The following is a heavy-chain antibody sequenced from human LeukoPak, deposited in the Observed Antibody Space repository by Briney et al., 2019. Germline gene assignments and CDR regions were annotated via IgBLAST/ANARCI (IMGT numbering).Heavy chain of an antibody. CDR1: GFTFGIYT. CDR2: ISLSSTYI. D-gene: IGHD6-6*01. CDR3: ARGVAGQLAAYFDY. J-gene: IGHJ4*02. Sequence: GGSLRLSCAASGFTFGIYTMNWVRQAPGKGLEWVSSISLSSTYIYYADSMEGRFTISRDNSKNTLYLQMNSLRAEDTAVYYCARGVAGQLAAYFDYWGQGTLVTVSS. V-gene: IGHV3-21*04.